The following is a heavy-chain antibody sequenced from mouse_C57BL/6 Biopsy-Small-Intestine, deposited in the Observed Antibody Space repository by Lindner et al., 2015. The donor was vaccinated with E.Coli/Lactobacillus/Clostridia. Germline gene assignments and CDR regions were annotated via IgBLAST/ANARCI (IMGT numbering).Heavy chain of an antibody. Sequence: VQLQESGAELVRPGTSVKMSCKASGYTFTNYWIGWAKQRPGHGLEWIGDIYPGGGYTNYNEKFKGKATLTADKSSSTAYMQFSSLTSEDSAVYYCTRSLLRYQSYFDYWGQGTTLTVSS. V-gene: IGHV1-63*01. CDR1: GYTFTNYW. CDR3: TRSLLRYQSYFDY. D-gene: IGHD1-1*01. CDR2: IYPGGGYT. J-gene: IGHJ2*01.